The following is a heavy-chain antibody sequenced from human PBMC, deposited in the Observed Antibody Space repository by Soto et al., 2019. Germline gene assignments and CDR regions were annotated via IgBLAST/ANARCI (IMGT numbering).Heavy chain of an antibody. J-gene: IGHJ4*02. CDR2: IYHSGST. D-gene: IGHD2-15*01. CDR1: GGSISSGGYS. CDR3: ARGQVVAAQQ. V-gene: IGHV4-30-2*01. Sequence: QLQLQESGSGLVKPSQTLSLTCAVSGGSISSGGYSWSWIRQPPGKGLERIGYIYHSGSTYYNPSLKSRDTLSVERSKNQYPLKLSSVTGADTAVYYCARGQVVAAQQWGQGTLVTVSS.